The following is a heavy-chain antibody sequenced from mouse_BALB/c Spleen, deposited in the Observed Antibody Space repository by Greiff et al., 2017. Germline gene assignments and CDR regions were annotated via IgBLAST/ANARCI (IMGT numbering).Heavy chain of an antibody. D-gene: IGHD1-1*01. CDR3: ARGENYYGSSSFDY. CDR1: GYAFSSYW. V-gene: IGHV1-80*01. J-gene: IGHJ2*01. CDR2: IYPGDGDT. Sequence: VKLQESGAELVRPGSSVKISCKASGYAFSSYWMNWVKQRPGQGLEWIGQIYPGDGDTNYNGKFKGKATLTADKSSSTAYMQLSSLTSEDSAVYFCARGENYYGSSSFDYWGQGTTLTVSS.